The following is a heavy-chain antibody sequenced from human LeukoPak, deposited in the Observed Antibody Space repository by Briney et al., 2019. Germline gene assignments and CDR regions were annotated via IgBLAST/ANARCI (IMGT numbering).Heavy chain of an antibody. J-gene: IGHJ6*02. V-gene: IGHV4-4*02. CDR3: ARGRDCSSTSCYSGYYYYGMDV. CDR2: IYHSGST. Sequence: SGTLSLTCAVSGGSISSSNWWSWVRQPPGKGLEGIGEIYHSGSTNYNPSLKSRVTISVDTSKNQFSLKLRSVTAADTAVYYCARGRDCSSTSCYSGYYYYGMDVWGQGTTVTVSS. D-gene: IGHD2-2*02. CDR1: GGSISSSNW.